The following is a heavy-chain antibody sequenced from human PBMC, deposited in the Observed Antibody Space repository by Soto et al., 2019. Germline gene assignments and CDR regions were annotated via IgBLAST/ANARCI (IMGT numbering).Heavy chain of an antibody. CDR1: GFTFSSYG. D-gene: IGHD2-15*01. J-gene: IGHJ4*02. CDR3: AREVLCSGGCCYLDY. V-gene: IGHV3-33*01. Sequence: QVQLVESGGGVVQPGRSLRLSCAASGFTFSSYGMHWVRQAPGKGLEWVAVIWYDGSNKYYADSVKGRFTISRDNSKNTRYRQMTNLRAEDTAVYYGAREVLCSGGCCYLDYWGQGTLVTVSS. CDR2: IWYDGSNK.